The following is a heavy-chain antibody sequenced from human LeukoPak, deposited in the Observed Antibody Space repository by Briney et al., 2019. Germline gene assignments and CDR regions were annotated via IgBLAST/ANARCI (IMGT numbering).Heavy chain of an antibody. CDR1: GGSISSGGYS. J-gene: IGHJ4*02. Sequence: PSETLSLTCAVSGGSISSGGYSWSWIRQPPGKGLERIGYIYHSGSTYYNPSLKSRVTISVDRSKNQFSLKLSSVTAADTAVYYCATMVRGVHKYYFDYWGQGTLVTVSS. V-gene: IGHV4-30-2*01. CDR2: IYHSGST. CDR3: ATMVRGVHKYYFDY. D-gene: IGHD3-10*01.